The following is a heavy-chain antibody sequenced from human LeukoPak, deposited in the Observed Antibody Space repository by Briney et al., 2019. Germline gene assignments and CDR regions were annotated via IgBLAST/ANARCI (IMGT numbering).Heavy chain of an antibody. J-gene: IGHJ6*02. CDR1: GFTLSSYS. D-gene: IGHD3-22*01. V-gene: IGHV3-48*02. Sequence: GGSLRLSCAASGFTLSSYSMNWVRQAPGKGLEWVSYISSSSSTIYYADSVKGRFTISRDNAKNSLYLQMNSLRDEDTAVYYCARDLVSSGYFTSGMDVWGQGTTVTVSS. CDR2: ISSSSSTI. CDR3: ARDLVSSGYFTSGMDV.